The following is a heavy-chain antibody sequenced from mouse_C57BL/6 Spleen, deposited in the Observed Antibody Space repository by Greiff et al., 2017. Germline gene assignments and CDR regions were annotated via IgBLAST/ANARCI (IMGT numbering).Heavy chain of an antibody. J-gene: IGHJ4*01. Sequence: QVQLQQPGAELVKPGASVKMSCKASGYTFTSYWITWVKQRPGQGLEWIGDIYPGSGSTNYNEKFKSKATLTVDTSSRTAYMQLSSLTSEDSAVYYFARETTVDAMDYWGQVTSVTVSS. CDR3: ARETTVDAMDY. V-gene: IGHV1-55*01. D-gene: IGHD1-1*01. CDR1: GYTFTSYW. CDR2: IYPGSGST.